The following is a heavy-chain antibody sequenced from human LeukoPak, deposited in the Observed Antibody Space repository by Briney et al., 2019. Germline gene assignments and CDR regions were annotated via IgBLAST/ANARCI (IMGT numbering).Heavy chain of an antibody. J-gene: IGHJ4*02. Sequence: GASVKVSCKASGYTFTSYDINWVRQAPGQGLEWMGIINPSGGSTSYAQKFQGRVTMTRDTSTSTVYMELSSLRSEDTAVYYCARAGGLRYFDWVDYWGQGTLVTVSS. V-gene: IGHV1-46*03. D-gene: IGHD3-9*01. CDR1: GYTFTSYD. CDR2: INPSGGST. CDR3: ARAGGLRYFDWVDY.